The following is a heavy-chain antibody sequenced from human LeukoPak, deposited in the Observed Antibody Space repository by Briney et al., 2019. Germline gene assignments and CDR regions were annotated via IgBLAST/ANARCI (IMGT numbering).Heavy chain of an antibody. D-gene: IGHD3-10*01. V-gene: IGHV1-46*01. CDR3: ARDIAYYGSGSYYKAFDY. CDR1: GYTFTSYY. Sequence: PLASVKVSCKASGYTFTSYYMHWVRQAPGQGLEWIGIINPSGGSTSYAQKFQGRVTMTRDTSTSTVYMELSSLRSEDTAVYYCARDIAYYGSGSYYKAFDYWGQGTLVTVSS. CDR2: INPSGGST. J-gene: IGHJ4*02.